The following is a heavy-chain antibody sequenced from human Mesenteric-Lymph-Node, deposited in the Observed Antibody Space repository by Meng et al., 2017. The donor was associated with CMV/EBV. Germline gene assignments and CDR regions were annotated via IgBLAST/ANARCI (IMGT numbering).Heavy chain of an antibody. CDR3: ARDRGLLGAAGDYYYYYGMDV. J-gene: IGHJ6*02. Sequence: GSLRLSCTVSGGSISSYYWSWIRQPPGKGLEWIGKMFYSGSTKYNPSLKTRVTISVDTSKTQFFLNLSSVTAADTAVYYCARDRGLLGAAGDYYYYYGMDVWGQGITVTVSS. D-gene: IGHD1-26*01. CDR1: GGSISSYY. CDR2: MFYSGST. V-gene: IGHV4-59*01.